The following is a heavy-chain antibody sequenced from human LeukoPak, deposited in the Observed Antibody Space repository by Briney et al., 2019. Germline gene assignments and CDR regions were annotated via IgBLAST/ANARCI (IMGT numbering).Heavy chain of an antibody. V-gene: IGHV3-48*03. Sequence: GGSLRLSCAASGFTFSSYEMNWVRQAPGKGLEWVSYISSSCSTIYYADSVKGRFTISRDNAKNSLYLQMNSLRAEDTAVYYCAGGSSSETYYYYYYGMDVWGKGTTVTVSS. CDR3: AGGSSSETYYYYYYGMDV. CDR2: ISSSCSTI. J-gene: IGHJ6*04. D-gene: IGHD6-13*01. CDR1: GFTFSSYE.